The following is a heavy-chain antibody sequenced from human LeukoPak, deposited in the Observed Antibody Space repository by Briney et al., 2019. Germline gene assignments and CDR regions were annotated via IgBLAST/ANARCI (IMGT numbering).Heavy chain of an antibody. J-gene: IGHJ4*02. CDR1: GFTFSSYA. CDR3: AKLPGLLWFGELSREYYFDY. Sequence: GVSLRLSCAASGFTFSSYAMSWVRQAPGKGLEWVSAISGSGGSTYYADSVKGRFTISRDNSKNTLYLQMNSLRAEDTAVYYCAKLPGLLWFGELSREYYFDYWGQGTLVTVSS. V-gene: IGHV3-23*01. D-gene: IGHD3-10*01. CDR2: ISGSGGST.